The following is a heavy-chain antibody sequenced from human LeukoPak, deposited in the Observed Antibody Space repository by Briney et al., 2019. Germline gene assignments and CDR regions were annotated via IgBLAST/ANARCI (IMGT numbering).Heavy chain of an antibody. Sequence: GGSLRLSCTASGFTFADYALSWVRQPPGKGLEWVAFIKSNSYGGATEYAASVKGRFTISRDDSNNIAYLQMNSLNTEDTAVYYCTRDVPYCTTTRCYAWRADNWGQGTLVAVSS. CDR1: GFTFADYA. CDR2: IKSNSYGGAT. J-gene: IGHJ4*02. D-gene: IGHD2-2*01. V-gene: IGHV3-49*04. CDR3: TRDVPYCTTTRCYAWRADN.